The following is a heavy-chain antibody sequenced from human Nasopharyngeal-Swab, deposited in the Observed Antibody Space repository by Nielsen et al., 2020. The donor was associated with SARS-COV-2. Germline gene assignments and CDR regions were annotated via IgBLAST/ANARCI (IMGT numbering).Heavy chain of an antibody. J-gene: IGHJ6*02. CDR1: GRTFSSYA. CDR2: IIPIFGTA. Sequence: SVKVSCKASGRTFSSYAISWVRQAPAQGLEWMGGIIPIFGTANYAQKFQGRVTITADESTSTAYMELSSLRSADTAGYYCAGGTGGVIPYYCYGMDVWGQGATVTVSS. D-gene: IGHD3-16*02. V-gene: IGHV1-69*13. CDR3: AGGTGGVIPYYCYGMDV.